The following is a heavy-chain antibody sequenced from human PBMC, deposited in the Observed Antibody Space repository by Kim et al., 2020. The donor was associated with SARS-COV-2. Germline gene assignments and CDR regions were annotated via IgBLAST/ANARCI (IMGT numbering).Heavy chain of an antibody. V-gene: IGHV3-53*01. Sequence: DPGKDRLTISRDNSKNTLYLQRNSLRAEDTAVYYCARGSAIAAHRAAFDIWGQGTMVTVSS. CDR3: ARGSAIAAHRAAFDI. J-gene: IGHJ3*02. D-gene: IGHD6-6*01.